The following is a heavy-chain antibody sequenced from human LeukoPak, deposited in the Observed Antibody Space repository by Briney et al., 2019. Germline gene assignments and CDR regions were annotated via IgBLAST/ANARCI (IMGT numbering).Heavy chain of an antibody. D-gene: IGHD2-15*01. CDR3: IKDMGFDLLKDAFHI. Sequence: GRSLRLSCVGTGFSLDDYAMHWVQQVPGKGLEWVSSISWDSGSQAYADSVKGRFTISSDNAKNSLFLGMNSLRPEDTAFYYCIKDMGFDLLKDAFHIWGQGTLVTVSS. J-gene: IGHJ3*02. CDR1: GFSLDDYA. V-gene: IGHV3-9*01. CDR2: ISWDSGSQ.